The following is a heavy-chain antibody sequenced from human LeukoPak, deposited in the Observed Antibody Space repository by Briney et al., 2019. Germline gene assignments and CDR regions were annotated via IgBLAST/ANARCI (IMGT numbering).Heavy chain of an antibody. J-gene: IGHJ4*02. CDR2: ISGSGGST. V-gene: IGHV3-23*01. Sequence: SGGSLRLSCAASGFTFSTYAMNWARQAPGKGLELVSVISGSGGSTYYADSVKGRFTISRDNSKNTLYLQMNSLRAEDTAVYYCAKDSCSSTSCYWDYWGQGTLVTVSS. CDR3: AKDSCSSTSCYWDY. D-gene: IGHD2-2*01. CDR1: GFTFSTYA.